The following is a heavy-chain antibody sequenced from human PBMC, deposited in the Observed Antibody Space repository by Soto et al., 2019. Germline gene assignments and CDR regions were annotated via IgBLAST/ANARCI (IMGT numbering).Heavy chain of an antibody. J-gene: IGHJ5*02. CDR2: IYYSGST. Sequence: ASETLSLTCTVSGGSISSSSYYWGWIRQPPGKGLEWIGSIYYSGSTYYNPSLKSRVTMSVDTSKNQFSLKLSSVTAADTAVYYCARHRVANDCGDWNWFDPWGQGTLVSVSS. V-gene: IGHV4-39*01. D-gene: IGHD4-17*01. CDR1: GGSISSSSYY. CDR3: ARHRVANDCGDWNWFDP.